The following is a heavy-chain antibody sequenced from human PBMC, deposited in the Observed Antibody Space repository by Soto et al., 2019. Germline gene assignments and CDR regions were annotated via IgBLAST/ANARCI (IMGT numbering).Heavy chain of an antibody. CDR1: GGTFSSYA. D-gene: IGHD3-10*01. J-gene: IGHJ5*02. CDR2: IIPIFGTA. V-gene: IGHV1-69*01. Sequence: QVQLVQSGAEVKKPGSSVKVSCKASGGTFSSYAISWVRQAPGQGLEWMGGIIPIFGTANYAQKFQGRVTVTADESKSNAYMELGSLRSEDTAVYYCARAKGMVRGVIAYNWFDPWGQGTLVTVSS. CDR3: ARAKGMVRGVIAYNWFDP.